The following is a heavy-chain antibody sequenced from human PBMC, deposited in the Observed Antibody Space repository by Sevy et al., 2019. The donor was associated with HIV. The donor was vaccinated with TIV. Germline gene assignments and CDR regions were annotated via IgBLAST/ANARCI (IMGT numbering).Heavy chain of an antibody. D-gene: IGHD4-17*01. CDR1: GFTFSNYW. Sequence: GGSLRLSCAASGFTFSNYWMHWVRQAPGKGLVWVSRINSDGSSTTYADSVKGRFTISRDNVKNTLYLQMNSLRAEDTAVYYCASGTTVTTYGAFDIWGQGTMVTVSS. V-gene: IGHV3-74*01. J-gene: IGHJ3*02. CDR2: INSDGSST. CDR3: ASGTTVTTYGAFDI.